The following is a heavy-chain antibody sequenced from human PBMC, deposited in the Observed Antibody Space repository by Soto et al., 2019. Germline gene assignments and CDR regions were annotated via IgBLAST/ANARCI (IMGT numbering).Heavy chain of an antibody. CDR2: INHSGST. CDR3: ARTRHGSGSYYKDSQSRHFDY. D-gene: IGHD3-10*01. CDR1: GGSFSGYY. J-gene: IGHJ4*02. V-gene: IGHV4-34*01. Sequence: QVQLQQWGAGLLKPSETLSLTCAVYGGSFSGYYWSWIRQPPGKGLEWIGEINHSGSTNYNPSLKSRVTISVDTSKNQFSLKLSSVTAADTAVYYCARTRHGSGSYYKDSQSRHFDYWGQGTLVTVSS.